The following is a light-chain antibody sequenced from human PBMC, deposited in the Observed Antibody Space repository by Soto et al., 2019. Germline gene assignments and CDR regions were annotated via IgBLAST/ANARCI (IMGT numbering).Light chain of an antibody. J-gene: IGKJ5*01. CDR3: QPDGSSPPIT. CDR2: AAS. Sequence: EIVLTQSPATLSLSPGERATLSCRASQSVSSSYLAWYQQKPDQAPRLLIDAASSRATCIPDRVSGRGFGTDFNLNISRLEAEDFAVYYCQPDGSSPPITFGQGTRLEIK. CDR1: QSVSSSY. V-gene: IGKV3-20*01.